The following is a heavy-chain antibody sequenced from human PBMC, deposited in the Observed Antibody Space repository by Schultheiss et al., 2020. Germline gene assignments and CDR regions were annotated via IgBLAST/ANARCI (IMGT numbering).Heavy chain of an antibody. V-gene: IGHV4-4*08. Sequence: GSLRLSCAASGFTVSSNYMSWVRQAPGKGLEWIGRIYTSGSTNYNPSLKSRVTISVDTSKNQFSLKLSSVTAADTAVYYCARAEGEMATLGFDYWGQGTLVTVSS. J-gene: IGHJ4*02. CDR2: IYTSGST. CDR3: ARAEGEMATLGFDY. D-gene: IGHD5-24*01. CDR1: GFTVSSNY.